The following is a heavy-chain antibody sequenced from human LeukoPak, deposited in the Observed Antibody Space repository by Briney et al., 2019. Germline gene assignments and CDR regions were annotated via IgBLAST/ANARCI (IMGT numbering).Heavy chain of an antibody. CDR2: IYYSGST. D-gene: IGHD5-18*01. CDR1: GGSISAYY. V-gene: IGHV4-59*01. CDR3: ARGRFQLWPHYYFDY. J-gene: IGHJ4*02. Sequence: SETLSLTCTVSGGSISAYYWTWIRQPPGKGLEWIGDIYYSGSTNYNPSLKSRVTISVDTSKNQFSLKLSSVTAADTAVYYCARGRFQLWPHYYFDYWGQGTLVTVSS.